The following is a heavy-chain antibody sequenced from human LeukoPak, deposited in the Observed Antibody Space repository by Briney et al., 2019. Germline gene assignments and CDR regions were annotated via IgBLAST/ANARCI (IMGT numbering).Heavy chain of an antibody. Sequence: TFSSYAMSWIRQPPGKGLEWIGSIYYSGSTYYNPSLKSRVTISVDTSKNQFSLKLSSVTAADTAVYYCARLAVDTEYFDYWGQGTLVTVSS. V-gene: IGHV4-39*01. CDR3: ARLAVDTEYFDY. CDR1: TFSSYA. CDR2: IYYSGST. J-gene: IGHJ4*02. D-gene: IGHD5-18*01.